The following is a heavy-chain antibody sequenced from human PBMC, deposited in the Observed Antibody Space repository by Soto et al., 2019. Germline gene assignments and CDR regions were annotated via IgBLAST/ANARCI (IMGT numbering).Heavy chain of an antibody. CDR1: GYTFTSYA. CDR2: LNAGNGNT. CDR3: ARVESIAEVLWPAFDY. V-gene: IGHV1-3*01. Sequence: QVQLVQSGAEVKKPGASVKVSCKASGYTFTSYAMHWVRQAPGQRLEWMGWLNAGNGNTKYSQKFQGRVTMTRDKSASTAYMELSSLRSEETAVYYCARVESIAEVLWPAFDYWGQGTLLTVSS. D-gene: IGHD6-6*01. J-gene: IGHJ4*02.